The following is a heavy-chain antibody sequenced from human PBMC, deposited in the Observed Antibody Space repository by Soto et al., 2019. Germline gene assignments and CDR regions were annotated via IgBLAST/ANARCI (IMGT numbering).Heavy chain of an antibody. CDR2: IYPSRGEI. V-gene: IGHV3-23*01. CDR3: GKGGSGDN. CDR1: GFNFSSYG. Sequence: EVQLLESGGGLVQPGESLRLSCAASGFNFSSYGMTWVRQAPGRGLEWVSAIYPSRGEIYYAAAVMGRFTISRDDSRGSVSLQMDSLRGEDTGTNTGGKGGSGDNWGTGTLLTVSS. J-gene: IGHJ4*02. D-gene: IGHD3-10*01.